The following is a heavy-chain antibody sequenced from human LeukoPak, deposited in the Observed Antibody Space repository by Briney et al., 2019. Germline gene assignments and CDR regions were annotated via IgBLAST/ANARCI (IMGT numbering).Heavy chain of an antibody. J-gene: IGHJ4*02. Sequence: GGPLRLSCAASGFTFSNYWMNWVRQAPGKGLESVASINQDGSEKYYVESVKGRFTISRDNAKKSVYLQMDSLRAEDTAVYYCARERYCSGGICSYDNWGQGTLVTVSS. D-gene: IGHD2-15*01. CDR2: INQDGSEK. CDR3: ARERYCSGGICSYDN. V-gene: IGHV3-7*01. CDR1: GFTFSNYW.